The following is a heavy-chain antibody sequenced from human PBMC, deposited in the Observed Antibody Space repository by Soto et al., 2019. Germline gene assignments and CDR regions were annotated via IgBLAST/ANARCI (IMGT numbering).Heavy chain of an antibody. CDR3: ARPPVAGRGGAFDI. J-gene: IGHJ3*02. D-gene: IGHD2-15*01. V-gene: IGHV4-39*01. CDR2: IYYSGST. CDR1: AGPISSSNYY. Sequence: SETLSLTCTVSAGPISSSNYYWGWIRQPPGKGMEWIGNIYYSGSTYYNPSLKSRVTISINTSKNQFSLRLTSVTAADTAVYYCARPPVAGRGGAFDIWGQGTMVTVS.